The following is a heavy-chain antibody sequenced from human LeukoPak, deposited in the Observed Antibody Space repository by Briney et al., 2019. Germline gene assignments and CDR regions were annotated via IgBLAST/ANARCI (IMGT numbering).Heavy chain of an antibody. CDR1: GYTLSDYY. J-gene: IGHJ5*02. CDR2: SNRNCGGT. Sequence: ASVEVLCRTCGYTLSDYYMQGARQASGQGLVWMGWSNRNCGGTSAAEKFQRRVTMTRDTSITTVYREVSWVTSEDTGIYFCARAHRLHGGPYLIGPWGQGNLVTVSP. V-gene: IGHV1-2*02. D-gene: IGHD2-21*01. CDR3: ARAHRLHGGPYLIGP.